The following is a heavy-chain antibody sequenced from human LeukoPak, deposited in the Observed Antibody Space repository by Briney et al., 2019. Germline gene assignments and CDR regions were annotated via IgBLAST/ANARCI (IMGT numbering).Heavy chain of an antibody. V-gene: IGHV3-11*04. D-gene: IGHD2-2*01. Sequence: GGSLRLSCAASGFTFSDYYMSWIRQAPGKGLEWVSYISSSGSTIYYADSVKGRFTISRDNAKNSLYLQMNSLRAEDTAVYYCTRMVWRSRPFDYWGQGTLVTVSS. CDR1: GFTFSDYY. CDR2: ISSSGSTI. CDR3: TRMVWRSRPFDY. J-gene: IGHJ4*02.